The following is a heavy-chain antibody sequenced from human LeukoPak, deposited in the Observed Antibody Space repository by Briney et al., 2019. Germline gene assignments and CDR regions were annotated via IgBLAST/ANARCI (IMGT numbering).Heavy chain of an antibody. D-gene: IGHD3-9*01. V-gene: IGHV5-51*01. Sequence: GESLKISCKGSGYSFTSYWISWVRQMPGKGLEWMGIIYPGDSDTRYSPSFQGQVTISADKSISTAYLQWSSLKASDTAMYYCARNLGILTGYYGYYYYYGMDVWGQGTTVTVSS. CDR3: ARNLGILTGYYGYYYYYGMDV. CDR1: GYSFTSYW. CDR2: IYPGDSDT. J-gene: IGHJ6*02.